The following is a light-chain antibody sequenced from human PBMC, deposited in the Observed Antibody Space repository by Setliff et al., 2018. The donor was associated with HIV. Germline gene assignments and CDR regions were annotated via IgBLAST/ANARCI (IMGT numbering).Light chain of an antibody. V-gene: IGLV7-46*01. CDR2: DTS. CDR3: LLSYGGAYV. CDR1: TGAVTSAHY. J-gene: IGLJ1*01. Sequence: QAVVTQESSLTVSPGGTVTLTCGSSTGAVTSAHYPYWFQQKPGQAPRTLIYDTSNKHSWTPARFSGSLLGGKAALTLSGAQPGDEAEYYCLLSYGGAYVFGTGTKVTVL.